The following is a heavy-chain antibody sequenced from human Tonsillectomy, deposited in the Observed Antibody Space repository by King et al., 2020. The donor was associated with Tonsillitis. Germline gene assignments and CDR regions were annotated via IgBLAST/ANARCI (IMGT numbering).Heavy chain of an antibody. J-gene: IGHJ4*02. D-gene: IGHD5-12*01. Sequence: VQLVESGGGLVKPGGSLRLSCAASGFTFSSYSMNWVRQAPGKGLEWVSSISSSSSYIYYADSVKGRFTISRDNAKNSLYLQMNSLRAEDTAVYYCARYPRQSGYGKPAYFDYWGRGTLVTVSS. CDR1: GFTFSSYS. V-gene: IGHV3-21*01. CDR2: ISSSSSYI. CDR3: ARYPRQSGYGKPAYFDY.